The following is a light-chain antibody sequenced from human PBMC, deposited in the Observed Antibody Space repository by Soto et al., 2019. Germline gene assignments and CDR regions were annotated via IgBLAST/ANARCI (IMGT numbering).Light chain of an antibody. V-gene: IGLV2-23*02. CDR2: EVS. CDR1: SSDVGNYNL. CDR3: CSYAGSNYV. J-gene: IGLJ1*01. Sequence: QSVLTQPASVSGSPGQSSTISCTGTSSDVGNYNLVSWYQHHPGKAPKLMIYEVSKRPSGVSNRFSGSKSGDTASLTISGLQAEDEADYYCCSYAGSNYVFGTGTKVTVL.